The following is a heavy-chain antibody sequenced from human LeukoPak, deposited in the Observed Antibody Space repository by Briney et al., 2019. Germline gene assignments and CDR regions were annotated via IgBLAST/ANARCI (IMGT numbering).Heavy chain of an antibody. CDR3: ARYIWGSYPTFEDY. V-gene: IGHV4-59*01. CDR2: ISYSGST. D-gene: IGHD3-16*02. Sequence: PSETLSLTCTVSGGSISSYYGSWIRQPPGKGLEWIGYISYSGSTNYNPSLKSRVTISVDTSKNQLSLKLNSVTAADTAVYYCARYIWGSYPTFEDYWGQGSLVTVSP. J-gene: IGHJ4*02. CDR1: GGSISSYY.